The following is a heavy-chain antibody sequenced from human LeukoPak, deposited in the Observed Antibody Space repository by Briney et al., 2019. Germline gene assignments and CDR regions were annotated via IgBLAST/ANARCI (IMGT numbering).Heavy chain of an antibody. Sequence: PSETLSLTCTVSGGSISSSSYYWSWTRQPPGKGLEWIGSIYYSGSTYYNPSLKSRVTISVDTSKNQFSLKLSSVTAADTAVYYCARLGHSYGDLDYWGQGTLVTASS. V-gene: IGHV4-39*01. CDR3: ARLGHSYGDLDY. CDR1: GGSISSSSYY. CDR2: IYYSGST. J-gene: IGHJ4*02. D-gene: IGHD4-17*01.